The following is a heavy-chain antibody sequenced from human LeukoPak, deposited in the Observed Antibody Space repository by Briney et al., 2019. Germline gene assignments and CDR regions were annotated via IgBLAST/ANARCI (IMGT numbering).Heavy chain of an antibody. Sequence: ETSLRHPHAASGFTFKSHSMHKPPHPPGKGLEWVAVISYDGTNKYYADSVKGRFTISRDNSKNTLYVQMHSLRGEDTAVYYCAKSIIAAVGKDYYYAMDARGQGTTVTVSS. V-gene: IGHV3-30*18. CDR3: AKSIIAAVGKDYYYAMDA. J-gene: IGHJ6*02. CDR1: GFTFKSHS. D-gene: IGHD6-13*01. CDR2: ISYDGTNK.